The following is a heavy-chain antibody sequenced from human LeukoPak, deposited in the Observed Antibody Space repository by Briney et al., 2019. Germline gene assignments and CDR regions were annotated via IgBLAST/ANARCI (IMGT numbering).Heavy chain of an antibody. J-gene: IGHJ6*04. Sequence: ASVKVSCKTSGYTFTSYAMHWVRQAPGQRLEWMGWINAGNGNTKYSQKSQGRVTITSDTSASTAYMELSSLRSDDTAVYYCAAFGHNWNAAGYHYGMDVWGKGTTVTVSS. CDR2: INAGNGNT. V-gene: IGHV1-3*01. CDR1: GYTFTSYA. D-gene: IGHD1-1*01. CDR3: AAFGHNWNAAGYHYGMDV.